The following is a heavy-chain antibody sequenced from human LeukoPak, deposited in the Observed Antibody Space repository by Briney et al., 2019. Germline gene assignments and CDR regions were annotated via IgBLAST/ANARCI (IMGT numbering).Heavy chain of an antibody. V-gene: IGHV3-11*01. Sequence: GALRLSCAASGVTFSDYYMSWIRRAPGEGLEGGSYISSSGSTVYYADSVKGRFTIFRDNAKNSLYLKMNRLRAEDAAVYYCARELSGSWDFWGQGTLVTVPS. CDR1: GVTFSDYY. CDR2: ISSSGSTV. D-gene: IGHD5-12*01. J-gene: IGHJ4*02. CDR3: ARELSGSWDF.